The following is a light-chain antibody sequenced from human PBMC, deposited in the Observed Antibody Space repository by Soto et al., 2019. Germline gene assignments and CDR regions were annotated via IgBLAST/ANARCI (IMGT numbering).Light chain of an antibody. V-gene: IGLV2-14*01. J-gene: IGLJ3*02. CDR1: SSDVGAYNY. CDR2: EVS. Sequence: QSVLTQPASVSGSPGQSITISCTGTSSDVGAYNYVSWYQQHPGKAPKLMIYEVSNRPSGVSNRFSGSKSGNTASLTISGLQAEDEGDYYCSSYTSDSTWVFGGGTKLTVL. CDR3: SSYTSDSTWV.